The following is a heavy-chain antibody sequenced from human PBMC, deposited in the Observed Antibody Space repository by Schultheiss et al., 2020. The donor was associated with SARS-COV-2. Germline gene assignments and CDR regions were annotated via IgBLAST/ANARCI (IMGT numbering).Heavy chain of an antibody. CDR2: IYSSGGI. J-gene: IGHJ4*02. Sequence: SETLSLTCTVSGASISSSRYYWGWIRQSPGKGLEWLGSIYSSGGIYFKPSLQSRVTVSADTSKTHFSLRLSSMTAADTAVYYCARHDGLTRIAVGGFDYWGQGTLVTVSS. D-gene: IGHD6-19*01. CDR1: GASISSSRYY. V-gene: IGHV4-39*01. CDR3: ARHDGLTRIAVGGFDY.